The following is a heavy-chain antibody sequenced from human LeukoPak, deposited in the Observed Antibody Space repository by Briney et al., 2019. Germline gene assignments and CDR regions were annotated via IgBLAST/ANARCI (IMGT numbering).Heavy chain of an antibody. CDR1: GFTFNTYW. CDR3: ARRSGLDY. D-gene: IGHD6-19*01. Sequence: GGSLRLSCAASGFTFNTYWMSWVRQAPGKGLEWVASIKQDGSEIYYVDSVKGRFTISRDNAKNSLYLQMNSLRAEDTAVYYCARRSGLDYWGQGTLVTVSS. CDR2: IKQDGSEI. J-gene: IGHJ4*02. V-gene: IGHV3-7*01.